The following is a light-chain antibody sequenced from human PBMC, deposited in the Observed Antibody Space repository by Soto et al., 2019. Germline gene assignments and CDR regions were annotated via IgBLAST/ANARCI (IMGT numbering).Light chain of an antibody. V-gene: IGKV1-39*01. CDR1: QSISSY. Sequence: DIQMTQSPSSLSASVGDRVTITCRASQSISSYLSWYQQKPGKAPKLLIYGASSLQSGVPSRFSATESGTDFTLTISSLQTDDFATYYCQQSYSTPLTFGKGTKVDIK. J-gene: IGKJ1*01. CDR3: QQSYSTPLT. CDR2: GAS.